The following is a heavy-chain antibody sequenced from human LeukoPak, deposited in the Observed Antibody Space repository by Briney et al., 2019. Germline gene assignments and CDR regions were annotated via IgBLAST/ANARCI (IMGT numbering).Heavy chain of an antibody. CDR1: GGTFSSYA. J-gene: IGHJ5*02. CDR3: ARGEFGPSPFDP. CDR2: IIPIFGTA. V-gene: IGHV1-69*13. Sequence: SVKVSCKASGGTFSSYAISWVRQAPGQGLEWMGGIIPIFGTANYAQKFQGRVTITADESTSTAYMELSSPRSEDTAVYYCARGEFGPSPFDPWGQGTLVTVSS. D-gene: IGHD3-16*01.